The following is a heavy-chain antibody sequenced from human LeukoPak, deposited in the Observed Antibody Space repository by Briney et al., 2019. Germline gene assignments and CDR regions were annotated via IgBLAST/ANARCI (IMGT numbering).Heavy chain of an antibody. CDR2: IYYSGST. D-gene: IGHD3-22*01. Sequence: SETLSLTCTVSGGSISSSSYYWGWIRQPPGKGLEWIGSIYYSGSTYYNPSLKSRVTISVGTSKNQFSLKLSSVTAADTAVYYCARRHDYYDSSGYYSNFDYWGQGTLVTVSS. J-gene: IGHJ4*02. CDR3: ARRHDYYDSSGYYSNFDY. CDR1: GGSISSSSYY. V-gene: IGHV4-39*01.